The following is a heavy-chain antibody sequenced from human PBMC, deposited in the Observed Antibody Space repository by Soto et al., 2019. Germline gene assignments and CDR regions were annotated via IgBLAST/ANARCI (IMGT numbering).Heavy chain of an antibody. Sequence: QVQLQESGPGLVKPSETLSLTCTVSGGSVSSGSYYWSWIRQPPGKGLEWVGYIYYSGSTNYNPSLKRRVTISVDTSKNQFSLKLSSVTAADTAVYYCARARDYDSSGYYYGPFVDYWGQGTLVTVSS. CDR3: ARARDYDSSGYYYGPFVDY. D-gene: IGHD3-22*01. J-gene: IGHJ4*02. V-gene: IGHV4-61*01. CDR1: GGSVSSGSYY. CDR2: IYYSGST.